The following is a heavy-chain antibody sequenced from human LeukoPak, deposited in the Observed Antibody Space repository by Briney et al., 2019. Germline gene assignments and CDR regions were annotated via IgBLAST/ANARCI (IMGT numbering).Heavy chain of an antibody. J-gene: IGHJ4*02. Sequence: SETLSLTCTVSGGSISSSSYYWGWIRQPPGKGLEWIGSIYYSGSTYYNPSLKSRVTISVDTSKNQFSLKLSSVTAADTAVYYCASRVIAAAGYYFDYWGQGTLVTVSS. V-gene: IGHV4-39*07. CDR1: GGSISSSSYY. D-gene: IGHD6-13*01. CDR2: IYYSGST. CDR3: ASRVIAAAGYYFDY.